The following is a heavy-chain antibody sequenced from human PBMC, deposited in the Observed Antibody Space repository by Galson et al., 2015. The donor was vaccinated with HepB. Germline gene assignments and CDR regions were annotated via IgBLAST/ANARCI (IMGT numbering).Heavy chain of an antibody. Sequence: SLRLSCAASGFTFSNYGIHWVRQAPGKGLQWVAFIRYDGSNKYYTDSVKGRFTISRDNSKNTLFLQMDSLRAEDTAVYSCAKERTEGYTNRWFGKPYYFYGMDVWGQGTTVTVSS. CDR2: IRYDGSNK. V-gene: IGHV3-30*02. D-gene: IGHD6-13*01. CDR1: GFTFSNYG. CDR3: AKERTEGYTNRWFGKPYYFYGMDV. J-gene: IGHJ6*02.